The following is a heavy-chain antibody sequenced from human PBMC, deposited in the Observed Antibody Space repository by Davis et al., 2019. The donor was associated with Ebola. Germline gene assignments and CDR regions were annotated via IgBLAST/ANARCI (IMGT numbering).Heavy chain of an antibody. CDR3: ARDRAYIDFDY. CDR1: GYTFSIYS. V-gene: IGHV7-4-1*02. CDR2: ITPSTGNP. D-gene: IGHD2-15*01. Sequence: AASVKVSCKASGYTFSIYSINWLRQAPGQGLEWMGWITPSTGNPTYAQGFTGRFVFSLDTSVTTAFLQISSLEAEDTAVYFCARDRAYIDFDYWGQGTLVTVSS. J-gene: IGHJ4*02.